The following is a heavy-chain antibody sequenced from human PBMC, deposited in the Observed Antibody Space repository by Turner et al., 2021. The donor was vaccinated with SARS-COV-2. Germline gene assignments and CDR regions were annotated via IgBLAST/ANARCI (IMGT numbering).Heavy chain of an antibody. D-gene: IGHD1-26*01. V-gene: IGHV3-66*02. J-gene: IGHJ5*02. CDR3: ATDLKGGRGP. Sequence: EVQLVESGGGFGHPGGSLIHSCAASGFTVSSNYMSWVRRAPGKGLEWVSVIYSSGSTYYADSVKGRFTISRDNSKNTLYLQMNSLRAEDTAVYYCATDLKGGRGPWGQGTLVTVSS. CDR1: GFTVSSNY. CDR2: IYSSGST.